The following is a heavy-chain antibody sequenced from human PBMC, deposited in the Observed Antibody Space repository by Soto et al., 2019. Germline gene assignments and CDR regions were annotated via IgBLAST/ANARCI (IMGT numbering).Heavy chain of an antibody. CDR1: GGSISSGGYS. V-gene: IGHV4-31*03. Sequence: QVQLQESGPGLVKPSQTLSLTCTVSGGSISSGGYSWSWIRQHPGKGLEWIGYIYFSGSTYYNPSLKSRVTIPVDTSKNQFSLKLSSVTVADTDVYYCARVRSVLGSYYFDYWGQGTLVTVSS. D-gene: IGHD3-3*01. J-gene: IGHJ4*02. CDR2: IYFSGST. CDR3: ARVRSVLGSYYFDY.